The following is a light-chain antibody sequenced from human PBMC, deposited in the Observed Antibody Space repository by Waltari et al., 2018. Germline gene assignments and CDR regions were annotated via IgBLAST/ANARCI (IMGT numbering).Light chain of an antibody. CDR3: QHYVRLPVT. V-gene: IGKV3-20*01. CDR2: GAS. Sequence: EIVLTQSPGTLSLSPGERATLSCRASQSVSRSLAWYQQKPGQAPSLLIYGASSGATGVPDRFSGSGSGTDFSLTISRLEPEDFAVYYCQHYVRLPVTFGQGTKVEIK. J-gene: IGKJ1*01. CDR1: QSVSRS.